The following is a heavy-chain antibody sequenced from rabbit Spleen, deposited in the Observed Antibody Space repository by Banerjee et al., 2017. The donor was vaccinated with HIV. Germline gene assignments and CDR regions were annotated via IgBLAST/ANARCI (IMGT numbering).Heavy chain of an antibody. D-gene: IGHD4-1*01. CDR1: GIDFSSYG. Sequence: ELVESGGGLVQPGESLKLSCKASGIDFSSYGISWVRQAPGKGPEWIAYIYPGFGITNYANSVKGRFTISSDTAQNTVFLQMTSLTASDTATYFCARDLYSSGWGALSYGMDLWGPGTLVTVS. J-gene: IGHJ6*01. CDR3: ARDLYSSGWGALSYGMDL. V-gene: IGHV1S47*01. CDR2: IYPGFGIT.